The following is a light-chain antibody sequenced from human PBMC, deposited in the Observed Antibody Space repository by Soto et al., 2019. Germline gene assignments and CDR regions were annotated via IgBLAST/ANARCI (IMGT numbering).Light chain of an antibody. CDR2: GAS. Sequence: DIQMTQSPSSVSASVGDRVTITCRASQDISTWLAWYQQKAGKAPKLLIHGASSLQSGATPRFSGSGSGTDFTLIISSLQPEDFATDYCQQANSFPQTFGQGTKVEIK. J-gene: IGKJ1*01. CDR3: QQANSFPQT. CDR1: QDISTW. V-gene: IGKV1-12*01.